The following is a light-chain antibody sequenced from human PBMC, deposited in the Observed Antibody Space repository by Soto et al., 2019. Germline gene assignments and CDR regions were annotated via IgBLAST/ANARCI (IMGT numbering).Light chain of an antibody. V-gene: IGKV3D-15*01. CDR1: QSVRSN. J-gene: IGKJ5*01. CDR2: DAS. CDR3: QQYNNWPPIT. Sequence: EIVMTQSPATLAVSAGERATLSCRARQSVRSNLAWYQQKPGLAPRLLIYDASTRATGIPARFSGSGSGTEFILTISSLQSEDLGVYYCQQYNNWPPITFGQGTRLEIK.